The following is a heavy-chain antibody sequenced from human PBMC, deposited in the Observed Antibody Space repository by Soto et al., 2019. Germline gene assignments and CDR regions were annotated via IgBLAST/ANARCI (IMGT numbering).Heavy chain of an antibody. CDR1: GFTFSSYG. CDR3: AKDEVLVVAVARDYYGMDV. CDR2: ISYDGNNK. Sequence: PRGSLRLSCAASGFTFSSYGMHWVRQAPGKGLEWVAVISYDGNNKYYADSVKGRFTISRDNSKNTLYLQMNSLRAEDTAVYYCAKDEVLVVAVARDYYGMDVWGQGTTVTVSS. D-gene: IGHD2-15*01. J-gene: IGHJ6*02. V-gene: IGHV3-30*18.